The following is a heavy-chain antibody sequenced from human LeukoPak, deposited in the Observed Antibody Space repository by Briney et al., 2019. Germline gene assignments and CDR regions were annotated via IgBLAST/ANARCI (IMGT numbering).Heavy chain of an antibody. V-gene: IGHV3-23*01. CDR1: GFTFSNYP. Sequence: QPGGSLRLSCAASGFTFSNYPMSYVRQAPGKGLEWVSTVGISGSDTYYADSVKGRFTISRDNSKNTQFLQMNSLGVEVTAVYYCAKDLRGLILRYFDSWGQGILVTVSS. D-gene: IGHD3-16*01. CDR2: VGISGSDT. CDR3: AKDLRGLILRYFDS. J-gene: IGHJ4*02.